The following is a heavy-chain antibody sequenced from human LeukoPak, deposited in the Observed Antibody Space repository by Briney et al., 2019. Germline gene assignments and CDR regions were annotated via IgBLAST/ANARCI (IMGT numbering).Heavy chain of an antibody. CDR2: IYSGGST. V-gene: IGHV3-53*01. D-gene: IGHD5-18*01. CDR1: GFTVSSNY. J-gene: IGHJ5*02. Sequence: GGSLRLSCAASGFTVSSNYMSGVRQAPGKGLEWVSVIYSGGSTYYADSVKGRFTISRDNSKNTLYLQMNSLRAEDTAVYYCARGGYSYGYWFDPWGQGTLVTVSS. CDR3: ARGGYSYGYWFDP.